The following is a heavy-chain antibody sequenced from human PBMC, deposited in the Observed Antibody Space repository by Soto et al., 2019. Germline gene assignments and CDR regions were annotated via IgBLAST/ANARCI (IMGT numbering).Heavy chain of an antibody. Sequence: QVQLVQSGAELKKPGASVKISCQASGYTLINYAISWVRQAPGQGLAWMGWVNGGDDNTRYSQKFQGRLTITRDVSASTFYMELTSLRFEDTAVSYCARESAPTDPYVGPWGQGTLVTVSS. V-gene: IGHV1-3*01. J-gene: IGHJ5*02. CDR1: GYTLINYA. D-gene: IGHD1-1*01. CDR2: VNGGDDNT. CDR3: ARESAPTDPYVGP.